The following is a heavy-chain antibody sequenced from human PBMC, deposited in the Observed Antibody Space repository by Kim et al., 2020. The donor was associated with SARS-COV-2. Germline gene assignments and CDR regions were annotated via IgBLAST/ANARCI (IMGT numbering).Heavy chain of an antibody. J-gene: IGHJ4*02. V-gene: IGHV3-7*04. CDR1: GFTFSDYW. D-gene: IGHD3-10*01. CDR3: ARGDFDSGDH. CDR2: IDQDGSYK. Sequence: GGSLRLSCTVSGFTFSDYWMTWVRQAPGKGLEWVANIDQDGSYKDHAASVRGRFTISRDNAKNSLYLQMYSLTAEDTAMYYCARGDFDSGDHWGQGTLVTVSS.